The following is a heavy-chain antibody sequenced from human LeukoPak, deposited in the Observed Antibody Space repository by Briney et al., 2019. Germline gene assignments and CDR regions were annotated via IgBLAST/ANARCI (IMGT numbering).Heavy chain of an antibody. Sequence: ASVKVSCKASGYTFTSYYMHWVRQAPGQGLEWMGIINPSGGSTSYAQEFQGRVTMTRDMSTSTVYMELSSLRSEDTAVYYCARDSSVLRFLEWLLESLDYWGQGTLVTVSS. D-gene: IGHD3-3*01. J-gene: IGHJ4*02. V-gene: IGHV1-46*01. CDR2: INPSGGST. CDR3: ARDSSVLRFLEWLLESLDY. CDR1: GYTFTSYY.